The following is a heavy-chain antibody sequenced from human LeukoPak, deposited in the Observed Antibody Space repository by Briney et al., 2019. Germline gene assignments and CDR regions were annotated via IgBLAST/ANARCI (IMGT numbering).Heavy chain of an antibody. J-gene: IGHJ4*02. CDR1: GDSISRSNW. CDR2: IYHSGST. V-gene: IGHV4-4*02. D-gene: IGHD6-13*01. Sequence: SGTLSLTCGVSGDSISRSNWWSWVRQPPGKGLEWIGEIYHSGSTNYNPSLKSRVTISVDKSKNQFSLKLDSVIAADTAVYFCASLGLLAAGSFDYWGQGTLVTVSS. CDR3: ASLGLLAAGSFDY.